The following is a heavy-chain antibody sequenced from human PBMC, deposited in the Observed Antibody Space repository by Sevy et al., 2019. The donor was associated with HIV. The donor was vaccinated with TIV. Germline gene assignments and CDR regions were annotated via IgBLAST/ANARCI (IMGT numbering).Heavy chain of an antibody. Sequence: GGSLRLSCAASGFTFSSYAMHWVRQAPGKGLEWVAVISYDGSNKYYADSVKDRFTISRDNSKNTPYLQMNSLRAEDTAVYYCARETLGSYYYYGMDVWGQGTTVTVSS. CDR1: GFTFSSYA. J-gene: IGHJ6*02. V-gene: IGHV3-30-3*01. CDR2: ISYDGSNK. CDR3: ARETLGSYYYYGMDV. D-gene: IGHD2-15*01.